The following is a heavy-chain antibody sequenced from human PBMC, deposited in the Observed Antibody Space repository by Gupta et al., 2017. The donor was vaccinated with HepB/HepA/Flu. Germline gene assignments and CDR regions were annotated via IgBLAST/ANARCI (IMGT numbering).Heavy chain of an antibody. V-gene: IGHV5-51*01. Sequence: EVQLVQSGAEVKEPGESLKISCKDSGYSFSTYWIGWVRQMPGKGLEWMGIIYPADSDTRYSPSFQGQVTISADKSISTAYLQWSSLRASDTAMYYCARLIVAGGSRYFDYWGQGTLVTVSS. CDR2: IYPADSDT. CDR3: ARLIVAGGSRYFDY. D-gene: IGHD6-13*01. CDR1: GYSFSTYW. J-gene: IGHJ4*02.